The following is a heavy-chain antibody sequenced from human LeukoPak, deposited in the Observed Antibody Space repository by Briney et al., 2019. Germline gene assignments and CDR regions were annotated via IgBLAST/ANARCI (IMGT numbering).Heavy chain of an antibody. CDR2: IKQDGSEK. J-gene: IGHJ4*02. Sequence: GGSLRLSCAASGFTFSSYWMSWVRQAPGKGLEWVANIKQDGSEKYYVDSVKGRFTISRYNAKNSLYLQLNSLRAEDTAVYFCASEGDSSTWRFDHWGQGTLVTVSS. CDR1: GFTFSSYW. V-gene: IGHV3-7*01. CDR3: ASEGDSSTWRFDH. D-gene: IGHD6-13*01.